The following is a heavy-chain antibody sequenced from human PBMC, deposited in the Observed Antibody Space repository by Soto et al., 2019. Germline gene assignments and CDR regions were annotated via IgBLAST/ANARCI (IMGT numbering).Heavy chain of an antibody. Sequence: SETLSLTCTVSGGSISSYYWSWIRQPPGKGLEWIGYIYYSGSTNYNPSLKSRVTISVDTSKNQFSLKLSSVTAADTAVYYWEKRGFWGGHYMAVGGKGTTVPVSS. CDR1: GGSISSYY. J-gene: IGHJ6*03. CDR3: EKRGFWGGHYMAV. V-gene: IGHV4-59*08. CDR2: IYYSGST. D-gene: IGHD3-3*01.